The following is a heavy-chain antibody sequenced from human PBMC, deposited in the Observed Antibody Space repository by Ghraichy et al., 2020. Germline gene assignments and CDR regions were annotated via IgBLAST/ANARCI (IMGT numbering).Heavy chain of an antibody. V-gene: IGHV4-59*01. CDR3: ARDYSSGYSPDAFDI. Sequence: SETLSLTCTVSGGSISSYYWSWIRQPPGKGLEWIGYIYYSGSTNYNPSLKSRVTISVDTSKNQFSLKLSSVTAADTAVYYCARDYSSGYSPDAFDIWGQGTMVTVSS. D-gene: IGHD3-22*01. CDR2: IYYSGST. J-gene: IGHJ3*02. CDR1: GGSISSYY.